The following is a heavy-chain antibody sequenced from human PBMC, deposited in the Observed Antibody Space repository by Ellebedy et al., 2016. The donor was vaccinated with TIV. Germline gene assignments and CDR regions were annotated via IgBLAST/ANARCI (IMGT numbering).Heavy chain of an antibody. D-gene: IGHD4-23*01. CDR1: GGSISSSNW. J-gene: IGHJ6*02. V-gene: IGHV4-4*02. CDR2: IYHSGST. Sequence: MPSETLSLTCAVSGGSISSSNWWSWVRQPPGKGLEWIGEIYHSGSTNYNPSLKSRVTISVDKSKNQFSLKLSSVTAADTAVYYCARRPDDYGGNTQENYGMDVWGQGTTVTVSS. CDR3: ARRPDDYGGNTQENYGMDV.